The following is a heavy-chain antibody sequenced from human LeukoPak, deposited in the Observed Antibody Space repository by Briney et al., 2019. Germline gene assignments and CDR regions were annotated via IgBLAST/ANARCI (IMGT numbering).Heavy chain of an antibody. CDR2: IYTSGST. CDR1: GGSISSYY. CDR3: ARRIQLERRGGPDAFDI. J-gene: IGHJ3*02. Sequence: SETLSLTCTVSGGSISSYYWSWIRQPPGKGLEWIGYIYTSGSTNYNPSLKSRVTVSVDTSKNQFPLKLSSVTAADTAVYYCARRIQLERRGGPDAFDIWGQGTMVTVSS. D-gene: IGHD1-1*01. V-gene: IGHV4-4*09.